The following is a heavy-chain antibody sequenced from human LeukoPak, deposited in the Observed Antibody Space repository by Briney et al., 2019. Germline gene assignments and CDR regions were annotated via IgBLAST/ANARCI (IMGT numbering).Heavy chain of an antibody. V-gene: IGHV1-69*05. J-gene: IGHJ5*02. Sequence: SVKVSCKASGGTFSGYAISWVRQAPGQGLEWMGGIIPIFGTANYAQKFQGRVTITTDESTSTAYMELSSLRSEDTAVYYCARAVLKIAAAAHNWFDPLGPGNPGHRLL. D-gene: IGHD6-13*01. CDR1: GGTFSGYA. CDR3: ARAVLKIAAAAHNWFDP. CDR2: IIPIFGTA.